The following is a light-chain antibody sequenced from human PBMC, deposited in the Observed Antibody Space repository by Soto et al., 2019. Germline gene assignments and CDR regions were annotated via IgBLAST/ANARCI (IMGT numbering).Light chain of an antibody. J-gene: IGKJ4*02. CDR3: QQVNDYPST. V-gene: IGKV1D-13*01. Sequence: SQSPSSLSASLGGRVTITCRASQSIYDTLHWYQQKPGKAPNLLIYDASTLPSGVPSRFSGGGSGTDFTLTISSLQPEDFAIYYCQQVNDYPSTFGGGTKVDIK. CDR2: DAS. CDR1: QSIYDT.